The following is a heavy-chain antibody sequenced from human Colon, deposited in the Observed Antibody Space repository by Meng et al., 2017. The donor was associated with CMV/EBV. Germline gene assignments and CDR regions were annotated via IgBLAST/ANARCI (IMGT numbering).Heavy chain of an antibody. CDR1: GFTFSTYD. J-gene: IGHJ4*02. CDR2: IGTVGDT. Sequence: GESLKISCTASGFTFSTYDFHWVRQPTGKGLEWVSSIGTVGDTYSIGSVKGRFIISREDAKHSVYLQMNGLRDGDTGLYYCARARSPTHFDYWGQGALVTVSS. V-gene: IGHV3-13*01. CDR3: ARARSPTHFDY.